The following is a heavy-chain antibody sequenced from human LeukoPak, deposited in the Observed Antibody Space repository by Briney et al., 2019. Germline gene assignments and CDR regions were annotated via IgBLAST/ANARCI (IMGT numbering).Heavy chain of an antibody. CDR1: GGSFSGYY. CDR3: ARGPYCSGGSCYSRFDY. J-gene: IGHJ4*02. V-gene: IGHV4-34*01. Sequence: PSETLSLTCAVYGGSFSGYYWSWIRQPPGKGLEWIGEINHSGSTNYNPSLKSRVTISVDMSKNQFSLKLSSVTAADTAVYYCARGPYCSGGSCYSRFDYWGQGTLVTVSS. D-gene: IGHD2-15*01. CDR2: INHSGST.